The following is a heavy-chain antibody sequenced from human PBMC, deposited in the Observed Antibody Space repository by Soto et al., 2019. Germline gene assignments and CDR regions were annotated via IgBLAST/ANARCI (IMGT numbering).Heavy chain of an antibody. V-gene: IGHV3-7*01. CDR1: GFTFSTYW. J-gene: IGHJ5*02. CDR3: ARDIRFGDLRWFDP. Sequence: EVQLVESGGGLVQPGGSLILSCAASGFTFSTYWMRWVRQAPGKGLDWVANINQDGSEKYYVDSVKGRFPISRDNAKNSLYLQVSSLRAEDTAVYYCARDIRFGDLRWFDPWGQGTLVTVSS. D-gene: IGHD3-10*01. CDR2: INQDGSEK.